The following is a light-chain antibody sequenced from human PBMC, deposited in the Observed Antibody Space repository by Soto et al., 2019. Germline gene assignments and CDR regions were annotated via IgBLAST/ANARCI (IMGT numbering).Light chain of an antibody. V-gene: IGKV1-33*01. CDR2: DAS. Sequence: DIQMTQSPSSLSASVGDRVTITCQASQDISNYLNWYQQKPGKAPKLLIYDASNLETGVPSRFSGSGSGTDFTFTISSLQPEDIAYYCQQYDNLPITFGQGTRLEIK. J-gene: IGKJ5*01. CDR1: QDISNY. CDR3: QQYDNLPIT.